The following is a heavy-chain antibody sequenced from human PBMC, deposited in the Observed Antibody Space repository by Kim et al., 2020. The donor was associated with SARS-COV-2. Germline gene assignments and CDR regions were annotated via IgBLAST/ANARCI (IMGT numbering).Heavy chain of an antibody. D-gene: IGHD6-19*01. CDR2: T. V-gene: IGHV3-49*02. CDR3: TRDDGIAVAAQ. Sequence: TEYAASVNGRFTISRDDSKSIAYLQMNSLKTEDTAVYYCTRDDGIAVAAQWGLGTLVTVSS. J-gene: IGHJ4*02.